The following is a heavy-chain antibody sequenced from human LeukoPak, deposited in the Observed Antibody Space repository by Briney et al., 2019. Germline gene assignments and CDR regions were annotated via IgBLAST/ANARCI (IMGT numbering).Heavy chain of an antibody. V-gene: IGHV1-46*01. Sequence: ASVKVSCKASGYTFTSYYMHWVRQAPGQGLEWMGIINPSDGSTSYAQKFQGRVTMTRDMSTSTVYMELSSLRSEDTAVYYCARGGRYYGSGSGAFDIWGQGTMVTVSS. CDR1: GYTFTSYY. CDR2: INPSDGST. CDR3: ARGGRYYGSGSGAFDI. J-gene: IGHJ3*02. D-gene: IGHD3-10*01.